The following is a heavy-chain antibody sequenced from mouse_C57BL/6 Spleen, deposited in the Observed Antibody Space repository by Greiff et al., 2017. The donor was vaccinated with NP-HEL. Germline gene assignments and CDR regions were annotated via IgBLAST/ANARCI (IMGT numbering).Heavy chain of an antibody. CDR2: IDPETGGT. CDR3: TRRGGGGYFDV. Sequence: QVQLKQSGAELVRPGASVTLSCKASGYTFTDYEMHWVKQTPVHGLEWIGAIDPETGGTAYNQKFKGKAILTADKSSSTAYMELRSLTSEDSAVYYCTRRGGGGYFDVWGTGTTVTVSS. J-gene: IGHJ1*03. V-gene: IGHV1-15*01. CDR1: GYTFTDYE.